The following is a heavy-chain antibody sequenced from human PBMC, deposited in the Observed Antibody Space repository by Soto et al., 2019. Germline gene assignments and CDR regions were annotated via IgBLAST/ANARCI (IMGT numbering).Heavy chain of an antibody. V-gene: IGHV4-31*03. CDR2: IYYSGST. Sequence: LSLTCTVSGGSISSGGYYWSWIRQHPGKGLEWIGYIYYSGSTYHNPSLRSRVTISEDTSKNQFSLKLSSVTAADSAVYYCARASGKYCSSTTCYTPYYFDYWGQGTLVTVSS. J-gene: IGHJ4*02. CDR3: ARASGKYCSSTTCYTPYYFDY. D-gene: IGHD2-2*01. CDR1: GGSISSGGYY.